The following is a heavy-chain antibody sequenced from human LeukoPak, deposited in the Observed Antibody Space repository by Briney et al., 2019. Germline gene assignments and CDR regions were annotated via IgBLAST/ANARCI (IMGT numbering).Heavy chain of an antibody. D-gene: IGHD3-22*01. Sequence: QSSETLSLTCTVSGGSISSYYWSWIRQPAGKGLEWIGRIYTSGSTNYNPSLKSRVTISVDTSKNQFSLKLSSVTAADTAVYYCAGGSRDYDSSGAFDYWGQGTLVTVSS. CDR3: AGGSRDYDSSGAFDY. V-gene: IGHV4-4*07. CDR1: GGSISSYY. J-gene: IGHJ4*02. CDR2: IYTSGST.